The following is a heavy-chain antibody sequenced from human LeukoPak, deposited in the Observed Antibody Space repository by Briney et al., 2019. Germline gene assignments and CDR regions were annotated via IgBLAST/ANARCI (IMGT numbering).Heavy chain of an antibody. J-gene: IGHJ4*02. D-gene: IGHD6-19*01. CDR1: GFTFSKFA. CDR2: ISDSGGST. Sequence: PGGSLRLSCAASGFTFSKFAVNWVRQAPGKGLEWVSAISDSGGSTYYADSLKGRFTISRENSKNTLYLQMHSLRAEDTAVYYCAKGGGWLYYFDYWGQGTAVTVSS. V-gene: IGHV3-23*01. CDR3: AKGGGWLYYFDY.